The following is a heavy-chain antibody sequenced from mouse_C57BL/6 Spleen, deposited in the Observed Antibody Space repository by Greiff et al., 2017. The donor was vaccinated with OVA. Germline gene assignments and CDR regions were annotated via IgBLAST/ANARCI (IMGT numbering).Heavy chain of an antibody. D-gene: IGHD1-1*01. J-gene: IGHJ2*01. CDR3: AITTGYFDY. Sequence: VQLQQPGAELVKPGASVKLSCKASGYTFTSYWMQWVKQRPGQGLEWIGEIDPSDSYTNYNQKFKGKATLTVDTSSSTAYMQLSSLTSEDAAVYYCAITTGYFDYGGQGTTLTVSS. CDR1: GYTFTSYW. V-gene: IGHV1-50*01. CDR2: IDPSDSYT.